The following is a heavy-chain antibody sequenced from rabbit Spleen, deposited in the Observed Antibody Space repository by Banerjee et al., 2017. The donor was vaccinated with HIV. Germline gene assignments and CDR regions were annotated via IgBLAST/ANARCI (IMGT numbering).Heavy chain of an antibody. Sequence: QSLEESGGDLVKPGASLTLTCTASGFSFSSNYYMCWVRQAPGKGLEWIACIDTGSSGFTYFASWAKGRFTISKTSSTTVTLQLNSLTAADTATYFCARDTSSSFSSYGMDLWGQGTLVTVS. CDR3: ARDTSSSFSSYGMDL. CDR1: GFSFSSNYY. CDR2: IDTGSSGFT. J-gene: IGHJ6*01. D-gene: IGHD1-1*01. V-gene: IGHV1S40*01.